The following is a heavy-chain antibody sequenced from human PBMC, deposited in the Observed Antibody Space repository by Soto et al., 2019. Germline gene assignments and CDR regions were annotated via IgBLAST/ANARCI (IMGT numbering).Heavy chain of an antibody. J-gene: IGHJ3*02. D-gene: IGHD3-22*01. V-gene: IGHV3-30-3*01. CDR1: GFTFSSYA. Sequence: GGSLRLSCAASGFTFSSYAMHWVRQAPGKGLEWVAVISYDGSNKYYADSVKGRFTISRDNSKNTLYLQMNSLRAEDTAVYYCASSVVVITTNDAFDIWGQGTMVTVS. CDR2: ISYDGSNK. CDR3: ASSVVVITTNDAFDI.